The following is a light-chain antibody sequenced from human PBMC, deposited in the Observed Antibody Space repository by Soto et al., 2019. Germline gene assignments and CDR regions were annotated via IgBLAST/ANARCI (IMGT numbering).Light chain of an antibody. CDR3: QQYHEWPLS. V-gene: IGKV3-15*01. CDR1: QSVRSN. J-gene: IGKJ4*01. CDR2: GAS. Sequence: EIVMTQSPATLSVSPGERTTLXCRASQSVRSNLAWYQHKPGQAPRLLIYGASTRATGIPARFSGSGSGTDFILIITSLQSEDFAVYYCQQYHEWPLSFGGGTKVDIK.